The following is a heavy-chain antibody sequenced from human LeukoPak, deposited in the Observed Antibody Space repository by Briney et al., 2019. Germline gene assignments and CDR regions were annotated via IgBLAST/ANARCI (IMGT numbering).Heavy chain of an antibody. Sequence: ASVKVSCTASGYNFPSHGISWVRQAPGQGLEWMGWISVDIGNTNYAQRHQGRVTMTTDTSTTTAYMELTSLTSDDTAVYYCATDRSGYCGGTSCLLFDYWGQGTLVTVSS. CDR1: GYNFPSHG. CDR3: ATDRSGYCGGTSCLLFDY. D-gene: IGHD2-15*01. CDR2: ISVDIGNT. J-gene: IGHJ4*02. V-gene: IGHV1-18*01.